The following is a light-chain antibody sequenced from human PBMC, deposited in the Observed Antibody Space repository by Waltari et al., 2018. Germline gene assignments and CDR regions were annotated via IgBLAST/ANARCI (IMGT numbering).Light chain of an antibody. Sequence: DIVMTQSPDSLTVSLGERATVNCKSSPTILSSSNHKNYFAWSQQRPGQPPKLLLYWAPNRESGVPDRFSGSGSGTDFTLTISSLQAEDVAVYYCQQYYSTPLTFGGGTKV. CDR2: WAP. CDR3: QQYYSTPLT. V-gene: IGKV4-1*01. CDR1: PTILSSSNHKNY. J-gene: IGKJ4*01.